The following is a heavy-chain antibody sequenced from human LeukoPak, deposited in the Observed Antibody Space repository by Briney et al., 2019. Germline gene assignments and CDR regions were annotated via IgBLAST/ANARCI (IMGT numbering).Heavy chain of an antibody. V-gene: IGHV1-18*01. D-gene: IGHD3-22*01. CDR3: AREEDYYDSSAYYRYFDY. CDR1: GYTFTNYG. CDR2: ISAYNGNT. J-gene: IGHJ4*02. Sequence: ASVKVSCKASGYTFTNYGINWVRQAPGQGLGWMGWISAYNGNTKYAQKLQGRVTMTTDTSTSTAYMELRSLRSDDTAVYYCAREEDYYDSSAYYRYFDYWGQGTLVTVSS.